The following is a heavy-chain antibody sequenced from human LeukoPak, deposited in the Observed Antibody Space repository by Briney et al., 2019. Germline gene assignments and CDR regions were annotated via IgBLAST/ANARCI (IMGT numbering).Heavy chain of an antibody. CDR1: GFTFSSYG. CDR2: ISYDGSNK. D-gene: IGHD4-11*01. CDR3: AKGVTTVTPYWFDP. Sequence: GGSLRLSCAASGFTFSSYGMHWVRQAPGKGLEWVAVISYDGSNKYYADSVKGRFTISRDNSKNTLYLQMNSLRAEDTAVYYCAKGVTTVTPYWFDPWGQGTLVTVSS. J-gene: IGHJ5*02. V-gene: IGHV3-30*18.